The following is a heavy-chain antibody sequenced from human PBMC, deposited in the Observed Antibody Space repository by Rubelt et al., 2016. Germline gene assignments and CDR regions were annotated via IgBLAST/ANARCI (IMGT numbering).Heavy chain of an antibody. CDR1: GYNFAKSW. Sequence: EVQLVQSGAEVKKPGESLKISCQGSGYNFAKSWIGWVRQMSGKGLAWMGIIYPGDSDTRYNPSFRGQVTISADKSISAAYRQWSSMKASDTAMYYCARLPQNTYYFDYWGQGALVMVSS. J-gene: IGHJ4*02. CDR2: IYPGDSDT. V-gene: IGHV5-51*03. CDR3: ARLPQNTYYFDY.